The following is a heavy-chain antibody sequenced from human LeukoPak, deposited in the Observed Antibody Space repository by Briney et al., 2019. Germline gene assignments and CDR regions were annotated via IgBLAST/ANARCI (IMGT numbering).Heavy chain of an antibody. CDR1: GLIFSNYA. CDR3: ALYCSGGNCYSIGGAFDI. CDR2: ISRSGDST. V-gene: IGHV3-23*01. J-gene: IGHJ3*02. Sequence: PGGSLRLSCAASGLIFSNYAMSWVRQAPGKGLEWVSAISRSGDSTFYADSVKGRYTISRDNSRDTLYLQTNSLRAEDMAVYYCALYCSGGNCYSIGGAFDIWGQGTMVTVSS. D-gene: IGHD2-15*01.